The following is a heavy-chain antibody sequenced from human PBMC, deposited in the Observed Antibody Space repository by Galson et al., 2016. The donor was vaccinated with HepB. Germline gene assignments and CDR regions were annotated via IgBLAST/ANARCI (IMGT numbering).Heavy chain of an antibody. J-gene: IGHJ4*02. CDR2: IIPLFGTA. CDR3: AVSKERWLIYIDY. Sequence: SVKVSCKASGGTFSNYGFSWVRQAPGQGPEWMGGIIPLFGTANNAQKFQGRVTITADEPTSTVYMELSSLSSDDTAIYYCAVSKERWLIYIDYWGQGTLVTVSS. CDR1: GGTFSNYG. D-gene: IGHD5-24*01. V-gene: IGHV1-69*13.